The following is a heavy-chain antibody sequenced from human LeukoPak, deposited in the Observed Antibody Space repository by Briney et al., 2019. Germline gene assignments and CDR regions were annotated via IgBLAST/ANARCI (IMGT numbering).Heavy chain of an antibody. Sequence: SETLSLTCTVSGGSISSYYWSWIRQPPGKGLEWIGYIYTSGSTNYNPSLKSRVTISVDTSKNQFSLKLSSVNAADAAVYYCARVPPYDFWSGYEYYYYYYMDVWGKGTTVTVSS. CDR1: GGSISSYY. CDR3: ARVPPYDFWSGYEYYYYYYMDV. V-gene: IGHV4-4*09. D-gene: IGHD3-3*01. CDR2: IYTSGST. J-gene: IGHJ6*03.